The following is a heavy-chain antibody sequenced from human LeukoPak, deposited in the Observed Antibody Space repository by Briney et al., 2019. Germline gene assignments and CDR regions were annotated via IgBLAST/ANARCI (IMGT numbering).Heavy chain of an antibody. CDR3: ACPYNYGSGSYYHAFDL. CDR2: IYPGDSDT. Sequence: GESLKISCKGSGYSFSNYWIGCGRQMPGKGLQWMVIIYPGDSDTRYSPSFQGQVTISADKSISTAYLQWSSLTDSCTAVYHCACPYNYGSGSYYHAFDLWGQGTMVTVSS. D-gene: IGHD3-10*01. J-gene: IGHJ3*01. V-gene: IGHV5-51*01. CDR1: GYSFSNYW.